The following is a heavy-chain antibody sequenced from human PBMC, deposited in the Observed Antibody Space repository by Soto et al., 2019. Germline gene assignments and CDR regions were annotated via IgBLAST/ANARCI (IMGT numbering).Heavy chain of an antibody. V-gene: IGHV3-9*01. CDR3: EKAGYDYIWGSYPDY. J-gene: IGHJ4*02. CDR2: ISWNSGSI. Sequence: EVQLVESGGGWVQPGRSLRLSCAASGFTFDDYAMHWVRQAPGKGLEWVSGISWNSGSIGYADSVKGRFTISRDNAKHFLYLHMSSLRAEDTALYYCEKAGYDYIWGSYPDYWGQGTLVTVSS. CDR1: GFTFDDYA. D-gene: IGHD3-16*02.